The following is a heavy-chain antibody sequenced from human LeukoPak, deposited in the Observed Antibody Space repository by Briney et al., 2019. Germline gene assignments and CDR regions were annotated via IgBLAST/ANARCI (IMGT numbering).Heavy chain of an antibody. Sequence: ASVKVSCKASGGTFSSYAISWVRQAPGQGLEWMGGIIPIFGTANYAQKFQGRVTITADKSTSTAYMELSSLRSEDTAVYYCVRYYYDSSGYARYYFDYWGQGTLVTVSS. CDR1: GGTFSSYA. J-gene: IGHJ4*02. D-gene: IGHD3-22*01. CDR3: VRYYYDSSGYARYYFDY. V-gene: IGHV1-69*06. CDR2: IIPIFGTA.